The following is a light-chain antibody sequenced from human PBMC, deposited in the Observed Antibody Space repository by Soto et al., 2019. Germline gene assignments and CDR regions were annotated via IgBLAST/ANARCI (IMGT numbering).Light chain of an antibody. CDR1: QSVSNS. CDR3: QQRSNWPLLT. J-gene: IGKJ5*01. CDR2: DAS. V-gene: IGKV3-11*01. Sequence: EIVLTQSPATLSLSPVERATLSCRASQSVSNSLASYQQKPDQAPRLLIYDASNRATGIPARFSGSGSGTDFTLTISSLEPEDFAVYYCQQRSNWPLLTFGQGTRLEIK.